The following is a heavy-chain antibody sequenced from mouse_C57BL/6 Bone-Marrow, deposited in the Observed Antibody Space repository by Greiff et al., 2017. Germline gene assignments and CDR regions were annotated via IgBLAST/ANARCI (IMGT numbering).Heavy chain of an antibody. Sequence: EVKLVESEGGLVQPGSSMKLSCTASGFTFSDYYMAWVRQVPEKGLEWVANINYDGSSTYYLDSLKSRFIITRDNAKNILYLQLRSLKSEDTATYYCARAVFPIGDGDVWGTGTTVTVSS. CDR1: GFTFSDYY. J-gene: IGHJ1*03. CDR3: ARAVFPIGDGDV. V-gene: IGHV5-16*01. CDR2: INYDGSST. D-gene: IGHD3-1*01.